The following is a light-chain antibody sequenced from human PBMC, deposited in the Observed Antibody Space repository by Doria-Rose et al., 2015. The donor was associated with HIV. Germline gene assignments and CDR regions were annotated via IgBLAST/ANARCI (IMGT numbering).Light chain of an antibody. CDR1: QDISNY. J-gene: IGKJ2*01. Sequence: DIQLTQSPSSLSASVGARLTITCQASQDISNYLNWYQQKPGKAPKLLIYDASNLERGVPSRFSGSGSGTDFTFTISSLQPEDIATYYCQQYDDLPYTGGQGTNLNIK. CDR3: QQYDDLPYT. CDR2: DAS. V-gene: IGKV1-33*01.